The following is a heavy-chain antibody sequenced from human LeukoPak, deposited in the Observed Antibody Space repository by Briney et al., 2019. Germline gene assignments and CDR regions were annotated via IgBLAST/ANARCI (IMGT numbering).Heavy chain of an antibody. J-gene: IGHJ6*02. Sequence: PGRSLRLSCAASGFIFGDHAMSWVRQAPGKGLGWVGFIRSKAYGGTTEYAASVEGRFTISRDDSNSIAYLQMNSLKTEVTAVYYCSRGPIYLWLYNGMDVWGQGTTVIVSS. D-gene: IGHD5-18*01. CDR2: IRSKAYGGTT. CDR1: GFIFGDHA. CDR3: SRGPIYLWLYNGMDV. V-gene: IGHV3-49*04.